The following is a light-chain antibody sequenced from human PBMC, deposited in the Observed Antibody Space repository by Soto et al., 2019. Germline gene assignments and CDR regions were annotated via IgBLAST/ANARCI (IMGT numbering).Light chain of an antibody. V-gene: IGKV3-20*01. CDR2: GAS. CDR3: QHFGPTLGFT. Sequence: FVLTKSPCTLSLSPGERATLSCRASQSVSSSYLAWYQQKPGQAPRLLIHGASSRATGIPDRFSGSGSGTDFTLTISRLEPEDFGVYYCQHFGPTLGFTFGQGTRLEIK. J-gene: IGKJ5*01. CDR1: QSVSSSY.